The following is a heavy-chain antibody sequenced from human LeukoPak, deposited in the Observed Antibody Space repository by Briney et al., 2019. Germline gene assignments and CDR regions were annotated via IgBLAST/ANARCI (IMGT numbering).Heavy chain of an antibody. CDR1: GYTLTELS. J-gene: IGHJ5*02. Sequence: ASVKVSCEVSGYTLTELSMHWVRQAPGKGLEWMGGFDPEDGETIYAQKFQGRVTMTEDTSTDTAYMELSSLRSEDTAVYYCATVPGPPKYCSSTSCYTVKFDPWGQGTLVTVSS. D-gene: IGHD2-2*02. CDR2: FDPEDGET. V-gene: IGHV1-24*01. CDR3: ATVPGPPKYCSSTSCYTVKFDP.